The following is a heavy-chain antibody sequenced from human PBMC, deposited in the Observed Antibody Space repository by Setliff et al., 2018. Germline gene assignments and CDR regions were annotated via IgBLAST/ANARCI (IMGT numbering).Heavy chain of an antibody. Sequence: GGSLRLSCAASGFTFSSYSMNWVRQAPGKGLEWVSSISSSSSYIYYADSVKGRFTISRDNAKNSLYLQMNSLRAEDTAVYYYARARYCSSTSCYYYYYMDVWGKGTTVTSP. D-gene: IGHD2-2*01. CDR3: ARARYCSSTSCYYYYYMDV. CDR2: ISSSSSYI. V-gene: IGHV3-21*01. J-gene: IGHJ6*03. CDR1: GFTFSSYS.